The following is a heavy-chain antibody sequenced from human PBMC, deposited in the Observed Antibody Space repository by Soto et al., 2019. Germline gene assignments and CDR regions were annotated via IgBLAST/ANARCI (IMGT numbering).Heavy chain of an antibody. CDR2: ISYDGSNK. CDR3: AISIAPHYYYYGMDV. Sequence: GGSLRLSCAASGFTFSSYAMHWVRQAPGKGLEWVAVISYDGSNKYYADSVKGRFTISRDNSKNTLYLQMNSLRAEDTAVCYCAISIAPHYYYYGMDVWGQGTTVTVSS. CDR1: GFTFSSYA. D-gene: IGHD6-6*01. J-gene: IGHJ6*02. V-gene: IGHV3-30-3*01.